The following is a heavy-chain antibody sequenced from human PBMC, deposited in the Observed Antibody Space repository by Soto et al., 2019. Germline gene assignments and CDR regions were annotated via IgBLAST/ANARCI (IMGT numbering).Heavy chain of an antibody. Sequence: SQTLSLTCGISGDSVSSNSVAWHWIRQSPSRGLEWLGRTYYRSRWYTDYAISVKSRITISPDASKNQFSLQLNSVTPGDTAMYYCVRDNIVAGMDPFDYWGRGTLVTVSS. CDR2: TYYRSRWYT. J-gene: IGHJ4*02. D-gene: IGHD5-12*01. CDR1: GDSVSSNSVA. V-gene: IGHV6-1*01. CDR3: VRDNIVAGMDPFDY.